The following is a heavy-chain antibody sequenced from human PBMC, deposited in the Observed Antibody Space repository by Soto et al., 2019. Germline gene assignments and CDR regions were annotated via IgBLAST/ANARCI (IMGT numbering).Heavy chain of an antibody. D-gene: IGHD3-16*02. J-gene: IGHJ5*02. CDR1: GGSFRGYY. CDR3: ARGRGSVWGSYRSGWFDP. V-gene: IGHV4-34*01. Sequence: PSETLSLTCAVYGGSFRGYYWSWIRPTPGKGLEWIGEINHSGSTNYNPSLKSRVTISVDTSKNQFSLKLSSVTAADTAVYYCARGRGSVWGSYRSGWFDPWGQGTLVTVSS. CDR2: INHSGST.